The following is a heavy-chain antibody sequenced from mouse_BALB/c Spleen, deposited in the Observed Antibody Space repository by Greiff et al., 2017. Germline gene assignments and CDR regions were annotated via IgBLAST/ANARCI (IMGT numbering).Heavy chain of an antibody. V-gene: IGHV2-2*02. J-gene: IGHJ4*01. CDR2: IWSGGST. CDR3: ARFYDDYYAMDD. Sequence: QVQLKESGPGLVQPSQSLSITCTVSGFSLTSYGVHWVRQSPGKGLEWLGVIWSGGSTDYNAAFISRLSISKDNSKSQVFFKMNSLQANDTAIYYCARFYDDYYAMDDWGQGTSVTVSS. D-gene: IGHD2-12*01. CDR1: GFSLTSYG.